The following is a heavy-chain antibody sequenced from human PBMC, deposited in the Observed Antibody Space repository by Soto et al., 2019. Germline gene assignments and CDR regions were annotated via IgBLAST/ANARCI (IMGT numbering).Heavy chain of an antibody. D-gene: IGHD6-6*01. CDR3: AREVVETSSLWLDP. Sequence: ASVKVSCEASGDRFTNNAMSWVRQAPGQGLEWIGWMNTNTNTTDSAEVFEGRVSLTWDTSISTAYMQLNSLKIDDTAVYYCAREVVETSSLWLDPWGQGTLVTVSS. J-gene: IGHJ5*02. CDR2: MNTNTNTT. V-gene: IGHV1-8*01. CDR1: GDRFTNNA.